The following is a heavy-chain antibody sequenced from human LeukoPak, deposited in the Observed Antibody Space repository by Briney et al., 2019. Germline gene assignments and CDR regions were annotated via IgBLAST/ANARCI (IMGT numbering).Heavy chain of an antibody. CDR2: IYPGDCEP. CDR1: GYHFKHYW. V-gene: IGHV5-51*01. D-gene: IGHD3-22*01. CDR3: GRRASHHDSSGLYSSVQFDL. J-gene: IGHJ5*02. Sequence: GESLMIHRLCSGYHFKHYWLAGVRQVPGKGLEWMEMIYPGDCEPRYSPSVQAQVSMTADKANNTAHLQWRRLRASDTGMYYCGRRASHHDSSGLYSSVQFDLWGEGTLVTVS.